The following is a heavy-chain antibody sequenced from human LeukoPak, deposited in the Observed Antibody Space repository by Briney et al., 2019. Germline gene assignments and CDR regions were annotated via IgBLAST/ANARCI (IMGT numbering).Heavy chain of an antibody. CDR1: GYTFTSYY. V-gene: IGHV1-46*01. CDR2: INPSGGST. Sequence: ASVKVSCKASGYTFTSYYMHWVRQAPGQGLEWMGIINPSGGSTSYAQKFQGRVTMTRDTSTSTVYMGLSSLRSEDTAVYYCARDWGYYYDSSGYYPDDAFDIWGQGTMVTVSS. D-gene: IGHD3-22*01. J-gene: IGHJ3*02. CDR3: ARDWGYYYDSSGYYPDDAFDI.